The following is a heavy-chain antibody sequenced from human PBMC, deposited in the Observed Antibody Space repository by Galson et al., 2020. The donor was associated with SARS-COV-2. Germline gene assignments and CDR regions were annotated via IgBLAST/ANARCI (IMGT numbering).Heavy chain of an antibody. CDR2: FDPEDGET. Sequence: GESLKISCKVSGYTLTELSMHWVRQAPGKGLEWMGGFDPEDGETIYAQQFQGRVTMTEDTSTETAYMELSSLRSEDTAVYYCATTTAMVTTDTRNWFDPWGQGTLVTVSS. D-gene: IGHD5-18*01. J-gene: IGHJ5*02. CDR1: GYTLTELS. CDR3: ATTTAMVTTDTRNWFDP. V-gene: IGHV1-24*01.